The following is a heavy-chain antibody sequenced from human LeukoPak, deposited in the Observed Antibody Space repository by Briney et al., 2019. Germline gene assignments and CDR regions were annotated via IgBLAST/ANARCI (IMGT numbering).Heavy chain of an antibody. D-gene: IGHD1-26*01. Sequence: SVKVSCKASGYTFTGYYMHWVRQAPGQGLEWMGGIIPIFGTANYAQKFQGRVTITADESTSTAYMELSSLRSEDTAVYYCARDRASGSYFEDAFDIWGQGTMVTVSS. V-gene: IGHV1-69*13. J-gene: IGHJ3*02. CDR1: GYTFTGYY. CDR3: ARDRASGSYFEDAFDI. CDR2: IIPIFGTA.